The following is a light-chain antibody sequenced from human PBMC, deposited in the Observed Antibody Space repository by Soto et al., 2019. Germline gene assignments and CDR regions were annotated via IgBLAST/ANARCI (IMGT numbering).Light chain of an antibody. J-gene: IGKJ1*01. CDR1: QSVSNNY. CDR3: QQYNSYWT. V-gene: IGKV3-20*01. Sequence: EIVLQQSRGTLSLSPGACCTLSCRASQSVSNNYLAWYQQKPGQAPRLLIYGASNRATGIPDRFSGSGSGTDFTLTISSLQPDDFATYYCQQYNSYWTVGQGTKVDIK. CDR2: GAS.